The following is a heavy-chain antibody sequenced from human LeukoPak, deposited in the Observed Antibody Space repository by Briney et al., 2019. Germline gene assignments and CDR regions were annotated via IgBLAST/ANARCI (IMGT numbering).Heavy chain of an antibody. J-gene: IGHJ4*02. CDR2: IIPLLGIA. D-gene: IGHD4-11*01. V-gene: IGHV1-69*04. CDR1: GGIFISYT. Sequence: SVKVSCKASGGIFISYTISWVRQAPGQGLEWMGRIIPLLGIANYAQKFQGRVTIIADKSTSTAYMELSSLRSEDTAVYYCARDDADSAYTDGDYWGQGTLVTVSS. CDR3: ARDDADSAYTDGDY.